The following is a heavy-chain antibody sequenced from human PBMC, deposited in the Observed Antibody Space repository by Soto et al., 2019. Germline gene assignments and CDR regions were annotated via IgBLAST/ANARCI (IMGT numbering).Heavy chain of an antibody. D-gene: IGHD6-6*01. Sequence: QVQLVQSGAEVKKPGSSVKVSCKASGGTFSSYAISWVRQAPGQGLEWMGGIIPIFGTANYAQKFQGRVTMTADESTSTAYMELSSLRSEDTAVYYCARDPVIAARPPAADYYYYYGMDVWGQGTTVTVSS. CDR2: IIPIFGTA. J-gene: IGHJ6*02. CDR3: ARDPVIAARPPAADYYYYYGMDV. V-gene: IGHV1-69*01. CDR1: GGTFSSYA.